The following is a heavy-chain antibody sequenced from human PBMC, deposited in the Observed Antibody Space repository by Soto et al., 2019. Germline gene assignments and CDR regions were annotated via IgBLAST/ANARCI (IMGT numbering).Heavy chain of an antibody. Sequence: SVKVSCQASGGTFSSYAISWVRQAPGQGLEWMGWLIPIFGTAHYAQKFQGRVTITADKSTSTAYMVLSSLRSEDTAVYYCARDDSSGYRPPALGYWGQGTLVTLSS. CDR2: LIPIFGTA. D-gene: IGHD3-22*01. J-gene: IGHJ4*02. CDR1: GGTFSSYA. CDR3: ARDDSSGYRPPALGY. V-gene: IGHV1-69*06.